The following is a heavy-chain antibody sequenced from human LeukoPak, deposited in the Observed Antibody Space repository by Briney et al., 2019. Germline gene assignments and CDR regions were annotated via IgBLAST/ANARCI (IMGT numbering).Heavy chain of an antibody. CDR1: GGSISSGDYY. D-gene: IGHD5-18*01. J-gene: IGHJ5*02. V-gene: IGHV4-30-4*01. CDR3: ARDLSDTAMVPVGP. CDR2: IYYSGST. Sequence: SSETLSLTCTVSGGSISSGDYYWSWIRQPPGKGLEWIGYIYYSGSTYYNPSLKSRVTISVDTSKNQFSLKLSSVTAADTAVYYCARDLSDTAMVPVGPWGQGTLVTVSS.